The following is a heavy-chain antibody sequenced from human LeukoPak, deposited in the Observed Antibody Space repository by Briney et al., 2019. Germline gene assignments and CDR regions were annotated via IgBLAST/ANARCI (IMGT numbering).Heavy chain of an antibody. V-gene: IGHV3-53*01. Sequence: GGSLRLSCAASGFTVSSNYMSWVRQAPGKGLEWVSVIYSGGSTYYADSVKGRFTISRDNSKNTLYLQMNSLRAEDTAVYYCARATYGAGYFDYWGQGTLVTVSS. D-gene: IGHD4-17*01. CDR2: IYSGGST. CDR3: ARATYGAGYFDY. J-gene: IGHJ4*02. CDR1: GFTVSSNY.